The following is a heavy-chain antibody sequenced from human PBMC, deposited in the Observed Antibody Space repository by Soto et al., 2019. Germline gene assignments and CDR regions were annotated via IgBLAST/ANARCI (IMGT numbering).Heavy chain of an antibody. J-gene: IGHJ4*02. CDR3: AKDRRKLGDSPFEK. V-gene: IGHV3-30*18. CDR1: GFTFSKFG. Sequence: QVQLVESGGGVVQPGRSLRLSCAASGFTFSKFGMHWLRQAPGRGLEWVAGISNDGSDEYYVESVKGRFNTSRDNSKITLSLQMNSLRFEDTAVYFCAKDRRKLGDSPFEKWGQGTLVTVSS. D-gene: IGHD2-21*02. CDR2: ISNDGSDE.